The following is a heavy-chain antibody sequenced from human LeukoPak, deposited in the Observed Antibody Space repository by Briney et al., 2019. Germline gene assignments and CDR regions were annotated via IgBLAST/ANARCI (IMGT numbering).Heavy chain of an antibody. J-gene: IGHJ4*02. CDR1: GFTVSSNS. V-gene: IGHV3-53*01. D-gene: IGHD3-16*02. CDR3: ARDWFTRLGELSPDRAFDY. Sequence: GGSPRLSCTVSGFTVSSNSMSWVRQAPGKGLEWVSFIYSGGNTHNSDSVKGRFTISRDNAKNSLYLQMSSLRAEDTALYYCARDWFTRLGELSPDRAFDYWGQGTLVTVSS. CDR2: IYSGGNT.